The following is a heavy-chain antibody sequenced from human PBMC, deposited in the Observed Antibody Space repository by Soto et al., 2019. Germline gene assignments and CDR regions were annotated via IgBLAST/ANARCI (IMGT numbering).Heavy chain of an antibody. CDR2: IRDGGEST. J-gene: IGHJ3*02. D-gene: IGHD2-15*01. CDR1: GFIFGNYM. CDR3: ATHVHCSGGSCPYDALDI. V-gene: IGHV3-23*01. Sequence: EVQLLESGGGLVQPGESLRLSCAVSGFIFGNYMMTWVRQAPGKGLEWVSTIRDGGESTYYADCVKGRFTISRDNAKNTLYVRMDGQGVEETAEYYCATHVHCSGGSCPYDALDIRGQGTMVTVSS.